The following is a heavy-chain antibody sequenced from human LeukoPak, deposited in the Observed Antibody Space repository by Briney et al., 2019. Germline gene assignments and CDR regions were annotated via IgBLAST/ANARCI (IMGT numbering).Heavy chain of an antibody. CDR2: INHSGST. D-gene: IGHD3-10*01. Sequence: PSETLSLTCAVYGGSFSGYYWSWIRQPPGKGLEWIGEINHSGSTNYNPSPKSRVTISVDTSKNQFSLKLSSVTTADTAVYYCARGGGKYHHITSWSSLIKYYFDYWGQGTLVTVSS. CDR3: ARGGGKYHHITSWSSLIKYYFDY. CDR1: GGSFSGYY. V-gene: IGHV4-34*01. J-gene: IGHJ4*02.